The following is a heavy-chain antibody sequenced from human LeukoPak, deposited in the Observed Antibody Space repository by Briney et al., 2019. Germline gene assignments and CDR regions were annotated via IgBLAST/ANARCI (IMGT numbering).Heavy chain of an antibody. J-gene: IGHJ3*02. Sequence: GGSLRLSCAASGFTVISNYMSWVRQAPGKGLEWVSLIYSGGSTYYADSVRGRFTISRDNSKNTLCLQMNSLRAEDTAVYYCATTRYDAFDIWGPGTMVTVSS. V-gene: IGHV3-53*01. CDR2: IYSGGST. CDR3: ATTRYDAFDI. D-gene: IGHD4-17*01. CDR1: GFTVISNY.